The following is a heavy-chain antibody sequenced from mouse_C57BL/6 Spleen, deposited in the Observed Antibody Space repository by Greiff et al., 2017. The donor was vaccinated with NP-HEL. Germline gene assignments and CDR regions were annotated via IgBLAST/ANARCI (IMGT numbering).Heavy chain of an antibody. V-gene: IGHV5-6*01. Sequence: EVNVVESGGDLVKPGGSLKLSCAASGFTFSSYGMSWVRQTPDKRLEWVATISSGGSYTYYPDSVKGRFTISRDNAKNTLYLQMSSLKSEDTAMYYCASLYGSSHWYFDVWGTGTTVTVSS. CDR3: ASLYGSSHWYFDV. D-gene: IGHD1-1*01. J-gene: IGHJ1*03. CDR1: GFTFSSYG. CDR2: ISSGGSYT.